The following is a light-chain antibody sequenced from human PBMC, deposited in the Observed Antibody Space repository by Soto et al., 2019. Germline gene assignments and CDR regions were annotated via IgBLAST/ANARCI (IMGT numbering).Light chain of an antibody. J-gene: IGKJ1*01. CDR1: QSVSSTY. Sequence: EIVLTQSPGTLSLSPGEGATLSCRASQSVSSTYLAWYQQRPGQAPRLLIYGASSRATGIPDRFSGSGSGTDFSLAISRLEPGDFAVYYCQQYGSSPGTFGQGTKVEIK. CDR2: GAS. V-gene: IGKV3-20*01. CDR3: QQYGSSPGT.